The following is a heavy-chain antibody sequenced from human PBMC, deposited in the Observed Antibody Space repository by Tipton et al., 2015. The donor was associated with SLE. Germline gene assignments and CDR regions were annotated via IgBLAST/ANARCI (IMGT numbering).Heavy chain of an antibody. CDR2: IYSKGST. V-gene: IGHV4-4*07. Sequence: TLSLTCTVSGGSISSYYWTWIRQPAGKGLEWIGRIYSKGSTNSNPSLKSRVTISLDTSKNQFSLKLTSVTAADTAVYYCARRLRSESLYGALDIWGQGTMVTVSS. CDR3: ARRLRSESLYGALDI. D-gene: IGHD3-16*02. CDR1: GGSISSYY. J-gene: IGHJ3*02.